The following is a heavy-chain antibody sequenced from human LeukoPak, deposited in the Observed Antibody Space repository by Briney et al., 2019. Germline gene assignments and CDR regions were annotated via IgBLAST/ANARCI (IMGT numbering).Heavy chain of an antibody. CDR2: MNPNSGST. J-gene: IGHJ4*02. D-gene: IGHD7-27*01. CDR1: GYTFTSYD. Sequence: ASVKVSCKASGYTFTSYDINWVRQATGQGLEWMGWMNPNSGSTGYAQKFQGRVTMTRNTSISTAYMELSSLRSEDTAVYYCAREGRGWGRPDFDYWGQGTLVTVSS. V-gene: IGHV1-8*01. CDR3: AREGRGWGRPDFDY.